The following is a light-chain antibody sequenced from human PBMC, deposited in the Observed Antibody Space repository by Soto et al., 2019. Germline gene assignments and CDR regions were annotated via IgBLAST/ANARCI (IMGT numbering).Light chain of an antibody. CDR3: QQYGGSPIT. CDR1: QSVSSTY. CDR2: GAS. V-gene: IGKV3-20*01. J-gene: IGKJ5*01. Sequence: EIVLTQSPGTLSLSPGERATLSSRASQSVSSTYLAWYQQKPGQPPRLLISGASVRASGVPVRISGSGSGTDFTLTISRLEPEDFALYYCQQYGGSPITFGLGTRLEIK.